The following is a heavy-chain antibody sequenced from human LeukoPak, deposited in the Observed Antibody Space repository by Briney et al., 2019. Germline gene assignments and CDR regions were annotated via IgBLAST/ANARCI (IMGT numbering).Heavy chain of an antibody. CDR2: INHSGST. CDR3: ARAHGGLNYFDY. Sequence: SETLSLTCAVYGGSFSGYYWSWIRQPPGKGLEWIGEINHSGSTNYNPSLKSRVTISVDTSKNQFSLKLSSVTAADTAVYYCARAHGGLNYFDYWGQGTLVTVSS. CDR1: GGSFSGYY. D-gene: IGHD4-23*01. J-gene: IGHJ4*02. V-gene: IGHV4-34*01.